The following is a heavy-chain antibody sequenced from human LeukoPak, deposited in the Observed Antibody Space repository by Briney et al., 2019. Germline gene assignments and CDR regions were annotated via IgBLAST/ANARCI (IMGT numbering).Heavy chain of an antibody. V-gene: IGHV3-23*01. Sequence: GGSLRLSCAASGFTFSSYAMSWVCQAPGKGLEWVSAISGSGGSTYYADSVKGRFTISRDNSKNTLYLQMNSLRAEDTAVYYCATRQLGIDYYYYGMDVWGQGTTVTVSS. CDR2: ISGSGGST. D-gene: IGHD7-27*01. CDR3: ATRQLGIDYYYYGMDV. CDR1: GFTFSSYA. J-gene: IGHJ6*02.